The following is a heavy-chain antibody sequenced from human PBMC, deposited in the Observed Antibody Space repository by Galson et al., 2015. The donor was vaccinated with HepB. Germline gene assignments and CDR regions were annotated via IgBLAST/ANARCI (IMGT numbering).Heavy chain of an antibody. V-gene: IGHV4-39*07. Sequence: TLSLTCTVSGASTSSSLYYWVWVRQPPEKGLEWIGSIYYTGNTYYKSSLKSRVTISADMSKNQFSLKVNSVTAADTAVYYCARAAGDSSTYANDYWGQGALVTVSS. CDR3: ARAAGDSSTYANDY. D-gene: IGHD5-18*01. CDR2: IYYTGNT. CDR1: GASTSSSLYY. J-gene: IGHJ4*02.